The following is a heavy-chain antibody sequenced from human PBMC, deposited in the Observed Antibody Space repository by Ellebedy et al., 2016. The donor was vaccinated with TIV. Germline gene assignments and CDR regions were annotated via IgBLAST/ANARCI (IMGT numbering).Heavy chain of an antibody. V-gene: IGHV3-21*01. J-gene: IGHJ5*02. D-gene: IGHD2-21*01. CDR3: ARDYPAGSYYNWFDP. CDR1: GFTFSSFS. CDR2: ISSTSTYM. Sequence: PGGSLRLSCAASGFTFSSFSMNWVRQAPGQGLEWVSSISSTSTYMYYAESVKGRFTISRDNAKNSLFLLMNSLRAEDTAVYYCARDYPAGSYYNWFDPWGQGTLVTVSS.